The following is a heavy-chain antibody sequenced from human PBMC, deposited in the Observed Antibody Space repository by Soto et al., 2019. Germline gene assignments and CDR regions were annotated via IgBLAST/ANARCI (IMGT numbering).Heavy chain of an antibody. Sequence: QVQLVQSGPEVKLPGASVNVSCKASGYTFTSYGINWVRQAPGQGLEWMGRVSTYNGNTKYAQKFQARVTTTTDTSTTTVYMHLRGLRSDDAAVYYCARERGLTASTLFGYWGQGTVVTVS. D-gene: IGHD3-10*02. CDR1: GYTFTSYG. CDR2: VSTYNGNT. CDR3: ARERGLTASTLFGY. J-gene: IGHJ4*02. V-gene: IGHV1-18*01.